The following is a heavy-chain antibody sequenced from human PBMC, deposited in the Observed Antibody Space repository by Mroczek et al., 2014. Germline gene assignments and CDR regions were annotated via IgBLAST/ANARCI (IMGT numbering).Heavy chain of an antibody. CDR3: AKPWGDREENWFDP. Sequence: QVQLQQSGGGVVQPGRSLRLSCAASGFTFSSYGMHWVRQAPGKGLEWVAVISYDGSNKYYADSVKGRFTISRDNSKNTLYLQMNSLRAEDTAVYYCAKPWGDREENWFDPWGQGTLVTVSS. J-gene: IGHJ5*02. D-gene: IGHD3-16*01. V-gene: IGHV3-30*18. CDR1: GFTFSSYG. CDR2: ISYDGSNK.